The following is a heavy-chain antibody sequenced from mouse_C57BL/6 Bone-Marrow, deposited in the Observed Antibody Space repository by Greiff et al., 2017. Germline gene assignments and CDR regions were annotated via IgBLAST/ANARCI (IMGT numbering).Heavy chain of an antibody. CDR3: AKEYYYGMDY. CDR1: GFTFSDYG. CDR2: ISSGSSTI. Sequence: EVKLMESGGGLVKPGGSLKFSCAASGFTFSDYGMHWVRQAPEKGLEWVAYISSGSSTIYYADTVKGRFTISRDNAKNTLFLQMTSLRSEDTAMYYCAKEYYYGMDYWGQGTSVTVSS. V-gene: IGHV5-17*01. J-gene: IGHJ4*01.